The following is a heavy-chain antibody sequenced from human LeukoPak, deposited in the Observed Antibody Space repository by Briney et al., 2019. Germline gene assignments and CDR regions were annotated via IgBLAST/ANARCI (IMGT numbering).Heavy chain of an antibody. CDR2: ISSSSSYI. CDR1: EFTFSSYT. J-gene: IGHJ4*02. CDR3: ARGPSGNNNLWMDY. D-gene: IGHD3-10*01. V-gene: IGHV3-21*01. Sequence: GGSLRLSCAASEFTFSSYTMNWVRQAPGKGLEWVSSISSSSSYIYYADSVKGRFTISRDNAKNSVYLQMNSLRAEDTAVHYCARGPSGNNNLWMDYWGQGTLVSVSS.